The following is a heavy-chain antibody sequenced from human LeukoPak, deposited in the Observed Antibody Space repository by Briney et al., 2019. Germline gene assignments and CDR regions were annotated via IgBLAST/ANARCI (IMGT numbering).Heavy chain of an antibody. CDR2: ISAYNGNT. V-gene: IGHV1-18*01. D-gene: IGHD2-2*01. J-gene: IGHJ6*03. CDR3: ATVVPAAPPGGYYYMDV. CDR1: GYTFTSYG. Sequence: GASVKVSCKASGYTFTSYGISWVRHAPGQGLEWMGWISAYNGNTNYAQKLQGRVTMTTDTSTSTAYMELRSLRSDDTAVYYCATVVPAAPPGGYYYMDVWGKGTTVTVSS.